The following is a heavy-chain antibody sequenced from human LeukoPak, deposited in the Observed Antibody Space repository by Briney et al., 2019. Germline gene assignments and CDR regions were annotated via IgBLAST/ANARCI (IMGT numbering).Heavy chain of an antibody. D-gene: IGHD6-19*01. CDR1: GFTFSSYA. CDR2: ISYDGSNK. Sequence: GRSLRLSCAASGFTFSSYAMHWVRQASGKGLEWVAVISYDGSNKYYADSVKGRFTISRDNSKNTLYLQMNSLRAEDTAVYYCARDYGSGEFDYWGQGTLVTVSS. J-gene: IGHJ4*02. CDR3: ARDYGSGEFDY. V-gene: IGHV3-30-3*01.